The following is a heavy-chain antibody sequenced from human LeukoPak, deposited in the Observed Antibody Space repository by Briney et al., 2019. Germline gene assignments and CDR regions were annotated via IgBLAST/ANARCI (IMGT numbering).Heavy chain of an antibody. D-gene: IGHD5-18*01. V-gene: IGHV3-48*03. CDR2: INSGGSPI. CDR1: GFTFNTYE. J-gene: IGHJ4*02. CDR3: ARAQGGYSYGYGDY. Sequence: GGSLRLSCAAFGFTFNTYEMIWVRQAPGKGLEWPSYINSGGSPIYYADSLKGRFTISRDNAKNSLFLQMNSLRAADTAVYYCARAQGGYSYGYGDYWGQGTLVTVSS.